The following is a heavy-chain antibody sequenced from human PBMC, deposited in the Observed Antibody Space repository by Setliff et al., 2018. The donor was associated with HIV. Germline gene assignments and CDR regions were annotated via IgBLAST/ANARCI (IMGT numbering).Heavy chain of an antibody. J-gene: IGHJ5*02. CDR2: IYTSGST. Sequence: SETLSLTCTVSGGSISSGSYYWSWIRQPAGKGLEWIGHIYTSGSTNYNPSLKSRVTISVDTSKNQFSLKLSSVTAADTAVYYCARGPEEGDCSGGSCYGNFDPWGQGTLVTVSS. CDR1: GGSISSGSYY. V-gene: IGHV4-61*09. D-gene: IGHD2-15*01. CDR3: ARGPEEGDCSGGSCYGNFDP.